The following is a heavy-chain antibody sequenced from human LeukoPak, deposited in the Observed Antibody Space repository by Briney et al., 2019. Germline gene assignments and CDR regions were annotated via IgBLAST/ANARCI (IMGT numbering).Heavy chain of an antibody. V-gene: IGHV1-2*02. CDR1: GYTFTGYY. Sequence: ASAKVSCKASGYTFTGYYMHWVRQAPGQGLEWMGWINPNSGGTNYAQKFQGRVTMTRDTSISTAYMELSRLRSDDTAVYYCAFTYGSGSYYYYYYYGMDVWGQGTTVTVSS. CDR2: INPNSGGT. CDR3: AFTYGSGSYYYYYYYGMDV. J-gene: IGHJ6*02. D-gene: IGHD3-10*01.